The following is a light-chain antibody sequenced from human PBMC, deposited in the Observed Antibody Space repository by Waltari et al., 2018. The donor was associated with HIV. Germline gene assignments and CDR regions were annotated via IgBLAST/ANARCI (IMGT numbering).Light chain of an antibody. CDR3: QSTDITGTYAV. J-gene: IGLJ1*01. V-gene: IGLV3-25*03. Sequence: YELTQSPSVSVSPGQTATINCFGDALPTQFAYWYQHKPGQVPVLLISKDKERPSGIPDRFSGSGSGTTVTLTISGVRAEDEADYYCQSTDITGTYAVFGPGTKVTVL. CDR1: ALPTQF. CDR2: KDK.